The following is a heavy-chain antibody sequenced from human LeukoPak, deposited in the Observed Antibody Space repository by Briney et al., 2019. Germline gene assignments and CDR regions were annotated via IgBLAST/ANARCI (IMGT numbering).Heavy chain of an antibody. Sequence: PSETLSLTCSVSGGSITSGRFFWNWIRQHPGKGLEWIGYIYYSGSTYYNPSLKSRVTVSVDTSKNQFSLKLSSVTAADTAVYYCARDWGIAAAGTGEDAFDIWGQGTMVTVSS. CDR3: ARDWGIAAAGTGEDAFDI. V-gene: IGHV4-30-4*08. J-gene: IGHJ3*02. CDR1: GGSITSGRFF. D-gene: IGHD6-13*01. CDR2: IYYSGST.